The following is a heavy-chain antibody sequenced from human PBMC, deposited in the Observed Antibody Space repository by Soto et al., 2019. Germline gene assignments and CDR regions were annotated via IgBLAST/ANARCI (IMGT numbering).Heavy chain of an antibody. J-gene: IGHJ4*02. D-gene: IGHD3-9*01. Sequence: PSETLSLTCTVSGGSISSGGYYWSWIRQHPGKGLEWIGYIYYSGSTYYNPSLKSRVTISVDTSKNQFSLKLSSVTAADTAVYYCARDRTSIRYFDWLSGFDYWGQGTLVTVSS. CDR3: ARDRTSIRYFDWLSGFDY. V-gene: IGHV4-31*03. CDR1: GGSISSGGYY. CDR2: IYYSGST.